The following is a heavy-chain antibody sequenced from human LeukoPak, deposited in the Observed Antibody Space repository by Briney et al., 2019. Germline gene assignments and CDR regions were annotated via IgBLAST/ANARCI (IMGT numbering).Heavy chain of an antibody. Sequence: PGGSLRLSCAASGFTFSSYSMNWVRQAPGKGLEWVSSISASTGYIYYADSVKGRFTISRDNAMNSLYLQMNSLRADDMAVYYCARDFNTVRGALGALDIWGQGTMVTVSS. V-gene: IGHV3-21*01. J-gene: IGHJ3*02. CDR2: ISASTGYI. CDR1: GFTFSSYS. D-gene: IGHD3-10*01. CDR3: ARDFNTVRGALGALDI.